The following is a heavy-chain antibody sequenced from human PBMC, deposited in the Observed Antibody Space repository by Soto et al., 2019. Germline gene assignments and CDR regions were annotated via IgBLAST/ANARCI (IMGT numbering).Heavy chain of an antibody. J-gene: IGHJ3*02. CDR2: IIPIFGTA. Sequence: QVQLVQSGAEVKKPGSSVKVSCKASGGTFSSYAISWVRQAPGQGLEWMGGIIPIFGTANYAQKFQGRVTITADESTSTAYMELSSLRSEDTAVYYCAREVHSRGSYYPLDAFDIWGQGTMVTVSS. V-gene: IGHV1-69*01. CDR1: GGTFSSYA. D-gene: IGHD1-26*01. CDR3: AREVHSRGSYYPLDAFDI.